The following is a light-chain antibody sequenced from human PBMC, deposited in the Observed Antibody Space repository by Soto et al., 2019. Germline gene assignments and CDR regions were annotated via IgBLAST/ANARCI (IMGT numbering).Light chain of an antibody. CDR2: EVT. CDR3: SSYTVSSTVV. CDR1: SSDVGGYKY. V-gene: IGLV2-14*01. Sequence: QSALTQPASVSGSPGQSITISCTGTSSDVGGYKYVSWYQQHPGKAPKLMIYEVTNRPSGVSNRFSASKSGNTASLTISGLQAEDEADYYCSSYTVSSTVVFGGGTKLTVL. J-gene: IGLJ2*01.